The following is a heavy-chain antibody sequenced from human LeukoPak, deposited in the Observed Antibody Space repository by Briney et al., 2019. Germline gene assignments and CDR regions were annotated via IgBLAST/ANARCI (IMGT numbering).Heavy chain of an antibody. Sequence: PGGSLRLPCAASGFTFSNAWMSWVRQAPGKGLEWVGRIKSKTDGGTTDYAAPVKGRFTISRDDSKNTLYLQMNSLKTEDTAVYYCTTDYGGNSGGSFDYWGQGTLVTVSS. CDR1: GFTFSNAW. CDR2: IKSKTDGGTT. D-gene: IGHD4-23*01. CDR3: TTDYGGNSGGSFDY. V-gene: IGHV3-15*01. J-gene: IGHJ4*02.